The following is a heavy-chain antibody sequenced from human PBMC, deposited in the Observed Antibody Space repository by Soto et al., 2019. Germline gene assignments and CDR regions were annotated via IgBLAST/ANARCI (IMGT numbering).Heavy chain of an antibody. CDR3: ARDEYDSSGYSFYY. CDR2: IIPMFGTA. D-gene: IGHD3-22*01. J-gene: IGHJ4*02. CDR1: GGTFSSYA. V-gene: IGHV1-69*12. Sequence: QVQLVQSGAEVKKPGSSVKVSCKASGGTFSSYAISWVRQAPGQGLEWMGGIIPMFGTANYAHKFQGRVTVTANESTSPAYMELSSLRSEDTAVYYCARDEYDSSGYSFYYWCQGTLVTVSS.